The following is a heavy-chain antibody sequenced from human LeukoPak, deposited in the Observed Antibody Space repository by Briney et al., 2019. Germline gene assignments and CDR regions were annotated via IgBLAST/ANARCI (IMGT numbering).Heavy chain of an antibody. CDR2: ISYSGST. CDR1: GGSISSTTYY. V-gene: IGHV4-39*01. J-gene: IGHJ4*02. D-gene: IGHD3-22*01. CDR3: ARLDSSGLTIPIDY. Sequence: ETLSLTCAVSGGSISSTTYYWGWIRQSPGKGLEWIGSISYSGSTYYNPSFQNRVSISVDTSKSLFSLNLSSVTAADTAVYYCARLDSSGLTIPIDYWGQGTLVTVSS.